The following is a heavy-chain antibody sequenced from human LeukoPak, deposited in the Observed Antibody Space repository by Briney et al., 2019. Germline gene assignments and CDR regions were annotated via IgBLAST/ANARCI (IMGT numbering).Heavy chain of an antibody. V-gene: IGHV4-34*01. D-gene: IGHD2-2*01. J-gene: IGHJ5*02. CDR2: INHSVST. CDR1: GGSFSGYY. CDR3: ARGSIRSSPNWFDP. Sequence: SETLSLTCAVYGGSFSGYYWSWIRQPPGKGLEWIGEINHSVSTNYNPSLKSRVTISVDTSKNQFSLKLSSVTAADTAVYYCARGSIRSSPNWFDPWGQGTLVTVSS.